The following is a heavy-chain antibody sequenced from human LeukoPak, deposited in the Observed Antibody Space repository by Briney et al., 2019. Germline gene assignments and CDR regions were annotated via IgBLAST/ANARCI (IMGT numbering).Heavy chain of an antibody. D-gene: IGHD3-10*01. CDR2: IYYSGST. V-gene: IGHV4-59*01. CDR3: ARGEYYGSGSYYTYYFDY. Sequence: SETLSLTCTVSGGSIRSYYWSWIRQPPGKGLEWIGYIYYSGSTNYNPSLKSRVTISVDTSKNQFSLKLSSVTAADTAVYYCARGEYYGSGSYYTYYFDYWGQGTLVTVSS. CDR1: GGSIRSYY. J-gene: IGHJ4*02.